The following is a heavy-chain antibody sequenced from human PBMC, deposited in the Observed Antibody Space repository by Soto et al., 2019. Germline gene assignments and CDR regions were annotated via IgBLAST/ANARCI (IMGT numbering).Heavy chain of an antibody. J-gene: IGHJ5*02. D-gene: IGHD2-2*01. CDR2: VYYRGST. CDR1: GGSIIRYY. V-gene: IGHV4-59*01. CDR3: ASVSPSRRGVLPAAIDWFDA. Sequence: PSETLSLTCTVSGGSIIRYYWCWIRQTPGKGLQWIGYVYYRGSTNYNPSLKSRVTMLMDTSKKQFSMNLTSVTAADTAVYYCASVSPSRRGVLPAAIDWFDAWGQGTMVTVSS.